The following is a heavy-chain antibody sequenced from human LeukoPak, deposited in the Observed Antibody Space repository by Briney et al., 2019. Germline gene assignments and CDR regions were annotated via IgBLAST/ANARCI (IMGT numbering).Heavy chain of an antibody. J-gene: IGHJ6*03. CDR1: GRSMSSSSYL. CDR2: IYYSGST. Sequence: PSETLSLTCTVSGRSMSSSSYLWGWIRQPPGKGLEWIGSIYYSGSTYYNPSLKSRVTISVDTSKNQFSLKLSSVTAADTAVYYCASLSWSGSHYYYYYYMDVWGKGTTVTVSS. CDR3: ASLSWSGSHYYYYYYMDV. V-gene: IGHV4-39*01. D-gene: IGHD3-3*01.